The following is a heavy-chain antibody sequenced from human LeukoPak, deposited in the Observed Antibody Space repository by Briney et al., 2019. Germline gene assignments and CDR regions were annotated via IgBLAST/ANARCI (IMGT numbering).Heavy chain of an antibody. CDR1: GGSISSGGYY. Sequence: SQTLSLTCTVSGGSISSGGYYWSWIRQPPGKGLEWIGYIYHSGSTYYNPSLKSRVTISVDRSKNQFSLKLSSVTAADTAVYYCARPLRSSSDAFDIWGQGTMVTVSS. CDR2: IYHSGST. J-gene: IGHJ3*02. D-gene: IGHD6-6*01. CDR3: ARPLRSSSDAFDI. V-gene: IGHV4-30-2*01.